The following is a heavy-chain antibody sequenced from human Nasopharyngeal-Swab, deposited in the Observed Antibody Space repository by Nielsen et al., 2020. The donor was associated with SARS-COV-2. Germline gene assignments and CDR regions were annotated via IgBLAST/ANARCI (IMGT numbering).Heavy chain of an antibody. CDR2: LYSGGNT. D-gene: IGHD5-24*01. Sequence: GESLKISCAASGFIVSNTYMSWVRQAPGKGLELVSLLYSGGNTYYTDSVKGRFTVSRDKSKNTLYLQMNSLRADDTAVYFCARGGGDAYNPIDFWGQGTLVTVSS. CDR3: ARGGGDAYNPIDF. V-gene: IGHV3-53*01. J-gene: IGHJ4*02. CDR1: GFIVSNTY.